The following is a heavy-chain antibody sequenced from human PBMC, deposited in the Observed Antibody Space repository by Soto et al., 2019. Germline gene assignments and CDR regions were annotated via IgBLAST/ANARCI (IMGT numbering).Heavy chain of an antibody. CDR2: ISYDGRSE. D-gene: IGHD2-15*01. Sequence: QVQLVESGGGMIQPGKSLRLSCVASGFTFSNFGMHWVRQAPGKGLEWVAGISYDGRSESYVDSVRGRFTLSRDNSKNSVSLPMMSTRPEDTGVYYCAKALDVVMVLSATRGLDVWGQGTPVTVSS. CDR1: GFTFSNFG. J-gene: IGHJ6*02. CDR3: AKALDVVMVLSATRGLDV. V-gene: IGHV3-30*18.